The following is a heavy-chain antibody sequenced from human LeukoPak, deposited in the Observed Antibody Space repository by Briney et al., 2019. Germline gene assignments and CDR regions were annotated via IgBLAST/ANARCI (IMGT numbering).Heavy chain of an antibody. CDR2: IKQDGSEK. V-gene: IGHV3-7*01. CDR1: GFTFSSYS. Sequence: GGSLRLSCAASGFTFSSYSMNWVRQAPGKGLEWVANIKQDGSEKYYVDSVKGRFTISRDNAKNSLYLQMNSLRAEDTAVYYCARAYYWGQGTLVTVSS. J-gene: IGHJ4*02. CDR3: ARAYY.